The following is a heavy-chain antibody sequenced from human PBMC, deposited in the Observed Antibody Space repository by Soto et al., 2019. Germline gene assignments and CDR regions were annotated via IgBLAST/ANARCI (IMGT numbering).Heavy chain of an antibody. Sequence: PGFTFSSYAMSWVRQAPGKGLEWVSAISGSGGSTYYADSVKGRFTISRDNSKNTLYLQMNSLRAEDTAVYYCARELFTIFGVKDYWGQGTLVTVSS. CDR2: ISGSGGST. J-gene: IGHJ4*02. CDR3: ARELFTIFGVKDY. D-gene: IGHD3-3*01. V-gene: IGHV3-23*01. CDR1: GFTFSSYA.